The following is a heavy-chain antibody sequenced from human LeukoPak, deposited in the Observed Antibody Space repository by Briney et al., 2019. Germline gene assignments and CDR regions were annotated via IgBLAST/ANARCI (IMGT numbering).Heavy chain of an antibody. Sequence: SETLSLTCAVYGGSFSGYYWSWIRQPPGKGLEWIGEINHSGSTNYNPSLKSRVTISVDTSKNQFSRKLSSVTAADTAVYYCARGSPRRVAESMDVWGQGTTVTVSS. D-gene: IGHD6-13*01. CDR1: GGSFSGYY. CDR2: INHSGST. V-gene: IGHV4-34*01. J-gene: IGHJ6*02. CDR3: ARGSPRRVAESMDV.